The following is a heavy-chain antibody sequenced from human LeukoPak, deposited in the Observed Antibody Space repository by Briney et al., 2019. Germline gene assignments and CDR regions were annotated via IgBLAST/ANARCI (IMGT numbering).Heavy chain of an antibody. V-gene: IGHV4-61*02. D-gene: IGHD2-2*02. CDR2: IYTSGST. J-gene: IGHJ6*03. CDR3: ARDYVVVVPAAIWYYMDV. CDR1: GGSISSGSYS. Sequence: SETLSLTCTVSGGSISSGSYSWSWIRQPAGKGLEWIGRIYTSGSTNYNPSLKSRVTISVDTSKNQFSLKLSSVTAADTAVYYCARDYVVVVPAAIWYYMDVWGKGTTVTVSS.